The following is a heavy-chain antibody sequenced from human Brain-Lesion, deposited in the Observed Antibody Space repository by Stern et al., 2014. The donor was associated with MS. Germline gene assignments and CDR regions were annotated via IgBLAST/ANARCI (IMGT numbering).Heavy chain of an antibody. CDR3: ARGRSRVHPPLDP. D-gene: IGHD2-2*01. CDR1: GYSITSAAFS. Sequence: QVQLQESGSGLVKPSQTLSLTCSVSGYSITSAAFSWTWIRPAPGKGLEWIWNMYFGGSPLYNPLLRRLVIISVDTAKTQFPLRLNSVTAADTAVYYCARGRSRVHPPLDPWGQGTLVTVSS. CDR2: MYFGGSP. V-gene: IGHV4-30-2*01. J-gene: IGHJ5*02.